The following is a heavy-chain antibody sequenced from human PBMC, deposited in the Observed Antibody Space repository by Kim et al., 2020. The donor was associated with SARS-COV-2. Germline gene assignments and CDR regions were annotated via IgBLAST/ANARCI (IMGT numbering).Heavy chain of an antibody. CDR1: GFTFSSYG. CDR3: AREVLRYFDPHAFDI. CDR2: IWYDGSNK. J-gene: IGHJ3*02. Sequence: GGSLRLSCAASGFTFSSYGMHWVRQAPGKGLEWVAVIWYDGSNKYYADSVKGRFTISRDNSKNTLYLQMNSLRAEDTAVYYCAREVLRYFDPHAFDIWGQGTMVTVSS. D-gene: IGHD3-9*01. V-gene: IGHV3-33*01.